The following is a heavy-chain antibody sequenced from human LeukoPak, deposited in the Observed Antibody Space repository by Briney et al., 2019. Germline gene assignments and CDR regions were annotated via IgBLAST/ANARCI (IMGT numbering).Heavy chain of an antibody. CDR3: AREIVEWELLGPLDY. D-gene: IGHD1-26*01. V-gene: IGHV1-69*13. CDR1: GYIFTKYG. J-gene: IGHJ4*02. Sequence: GASVKVSCKASGYIFTKYGVSWVRQAPGQGLEWMGGIIPIFGTANYAQKFQGRVTITADESTSTAYMELSSLRSEDTAVYYCAREIVEWELLGPLDYWGQGTLVTVSS. CDR2: IIPIFGTA.